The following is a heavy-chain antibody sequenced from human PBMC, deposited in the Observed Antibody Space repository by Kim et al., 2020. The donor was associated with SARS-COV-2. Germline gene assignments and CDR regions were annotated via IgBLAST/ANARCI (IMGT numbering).Heavy chain of an antibody. Sequence: SETLSLTCTVSGGSISSSSYYWGWIRQPPGKGLEWIGSIYYSGSTYYNPSLKSRVTISVDTSKNQFSLKLSSVTAADTAVYYCARQDSYGAHWYFDLWGRGTLVTVSS. CDR2: IYYSGST. J-gene: IGHJ2*01. D-gene: IGHD1-26*01. CDR1: GGSISSSSYY. V-gene: IGHV4-39*01. CDR3: ARQDSYGAHWYFDL.